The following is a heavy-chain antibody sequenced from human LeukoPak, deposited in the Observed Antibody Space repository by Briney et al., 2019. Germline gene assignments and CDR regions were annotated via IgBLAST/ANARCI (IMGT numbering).Heavy chain of an antibody. D-gene: IGHD5-12*01. CDR1: GGSISSYY. CDR2: IYYSGST. J-gene: IGHJ4*02. V-gene: IGHV4-59*01. Sequence: SETLSLTCTVSGGSISSYYWSWIRQPPGKGLEWIGYIYYSGSTNYNPSLKSQVTISLDTSKNQFSLKLHSVTPADTAVYYCARDPGGVATMTFDYWGQGTLVTVSS. CDR3: ARDPGGVATMTFDY.